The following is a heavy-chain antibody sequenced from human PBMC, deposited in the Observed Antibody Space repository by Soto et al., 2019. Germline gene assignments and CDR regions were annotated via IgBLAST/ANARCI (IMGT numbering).Heavy chain of an antibody. CDR2: ISGSGGST. J-gene: IGHJ4*02. CDR3: AKPRRQQLEIDY. V-gene: IGHV3-23*01. D-gene: IGHD6-13*01. CDR1: GFTFSTYA. Sequence: EVQLLESGGGLVQPGGSLRLSCAASGFTFSTYAMSWVRQAPGKGLEWVSAISGSGGSTYYADSVKGRFTISRDNSKNTLYLQMNSLRAEDTAVYYCAKPRRQQLEIDYWGQGTLVTVSS.